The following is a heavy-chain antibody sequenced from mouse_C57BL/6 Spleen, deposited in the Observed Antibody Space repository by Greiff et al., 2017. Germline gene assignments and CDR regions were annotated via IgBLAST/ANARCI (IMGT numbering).Heavy chain of an antibody. D-gene: IGHD4-1*01. J-gene: IGHJ4*01. Sequence: QVQLKQPGAELVKPGASVTLSCKASGYTFTSYWMHWVKQRPGRGLEWIGRIDPNSGGTKYNEKFKSKATLTVDKPSSTAYMQLSSLTSEDSAVYYCARRGTGTFMDDWGQGTSVTVSS. CDR3: ARRGTGTFMDD. V-gene: IGHV1-72*01. CDR1: GYTFTSYW. CDR2: IDPNSGGT.